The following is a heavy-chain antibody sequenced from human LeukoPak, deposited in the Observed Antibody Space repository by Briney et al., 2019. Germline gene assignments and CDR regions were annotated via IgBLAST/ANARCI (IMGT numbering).Heavy chain of an antibody. CDR3: ASKRSGYYSGFFDY. V-gene: IGHV4-61*02. Sequence: SETLSLTCTVSGDSISSGSYYWSWIRQPAGKGLEWIGRIYTSGSTNYNPSLKSRVTISVDTSKNQFSLKLSSVTAADTAVYYCASKRSGYYSGFFDYWGQGTLVTVSS. CDR1: GDSISSGSYY. D-gene: IGHD3-22*01. CDR2: IYTSGST. J-gene: IGHJ4*02.